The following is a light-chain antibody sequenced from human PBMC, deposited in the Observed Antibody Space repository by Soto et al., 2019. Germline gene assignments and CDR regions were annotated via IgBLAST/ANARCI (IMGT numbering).Light chain of an antibody. Sequence: EIVMTQSPVTLSVSPGERATLSCRASQSVDSNLGWYQQKPGQAPRLLIYGASTRATGIPARFSGRGSGTEFTLPISSLQSEDFAVYYCQHYNNWPPLFTFGPGTKVDVK. J-gene: IGKJ3*01. CDR1: QSVDSN. CDR3: QHYNNWPPLFT. CDR2: GAS. V-gene: IGKV3-15*01.